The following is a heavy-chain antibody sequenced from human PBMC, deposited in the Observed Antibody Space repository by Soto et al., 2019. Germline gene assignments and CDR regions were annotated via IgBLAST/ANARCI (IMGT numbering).Heavy chain of an antibody. V-gene: IGHV3-30-3*01. D-gene: IGHD6-19*01. CDR1: GFTFSSYA. CDR2: ISYDGSNK. CDR3: ARESSVAGDFDY. J-gene: IGHJ4*02. Sequence: GGSLRLSCAASGFTFSSYAMHWVRQAPGKGLEWVAVISYDGSNKYYADSVKGRFTISRDNSKNTLYLQMNSLRAEDTAVYYCARESSVAGDFDYWGQGTLVTVSS.